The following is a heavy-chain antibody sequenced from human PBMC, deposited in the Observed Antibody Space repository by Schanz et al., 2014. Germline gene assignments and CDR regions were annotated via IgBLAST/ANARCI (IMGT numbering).Heavy chain of an antibody. Sequence: EVQLVESGGGLVQPGGSLRLSCAASGFTVSKNYMSWVRQAPGKGLEWVSIIYTDGSTYYADSVRDRFTISRDNSKNMLYLQINNLRAEDTAVYYCARDSGSSSWYPSDYWGQGTLVTVSS. CDR2: IYTDGST. CDR3: ARDSGSSSWYPSDY. V-gene: IGHV3-66*01. CDR1: GFTVSKNY. D-gene: IGHD6-13*01. J-gene: IGHJ4*02.